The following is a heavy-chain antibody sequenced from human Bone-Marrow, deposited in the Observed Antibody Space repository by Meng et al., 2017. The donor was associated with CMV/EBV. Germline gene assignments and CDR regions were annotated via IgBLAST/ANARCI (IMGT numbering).Heavy chain of an antibody. V-gene: IGHV3-11*04. J-gene: IGHJ6*02. CDR2: ISSSGSTI. CDR3: AREICSSTSCYIYYYYGMDV. Sequence: GESLKISCAASGFTFSDYYMSWIRQAPGKGLEWVSYISSSGSTIYYADSVKGRFTISRDNAKNSLYLQMNSLRAEDTAVYYCAREICSSTSCYIYYYYGMDVWGQGTTVTVSS. CDR1: GFTFSDYY. D-gene: IGHD2-2*02.